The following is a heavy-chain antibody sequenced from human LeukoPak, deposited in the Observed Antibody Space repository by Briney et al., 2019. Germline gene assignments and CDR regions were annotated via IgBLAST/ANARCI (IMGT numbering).Heavy chain of an antibody. Sequence: ASVKVSCKASGYTFTSYGISWVRQAPGQGLEWVGRINPNSGGTNYAQKFQGRVTMTRDTSISTAYMELTRLTSDDTAVYYCAKAKTIVGTFGFDYWGQGTLVTASS. CDR3: AKAKTIVGTFGFDY. CDR1: GYTFTSYG. D-gene: IGHD2/OR15-2a*01. V-gene: IGHV1-2*06. CDR2: INPNSGGT. J-gene: IGHJ4*02.